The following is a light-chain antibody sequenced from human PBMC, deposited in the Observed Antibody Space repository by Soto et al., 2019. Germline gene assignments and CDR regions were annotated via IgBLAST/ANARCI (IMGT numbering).Light chain of an antibody. CDR2: RAS. Sequence: DIQMTQSPSSLSASIGDRVTITCRASQTINIDLNWYQQRPGKVPALLISRASTLQSGVPSRFVGSGSGTDFTLTISSLQPEDFATYYCQQSHSTPTFGGGTKVAIK. CDR3: QQSHSTPT. CDR1: QTINID. J-gene: IGKJ4*01. V-gene: IGKV1-39*01.